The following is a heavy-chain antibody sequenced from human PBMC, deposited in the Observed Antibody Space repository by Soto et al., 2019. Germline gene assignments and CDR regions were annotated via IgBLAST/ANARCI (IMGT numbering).Heavy chain of an antibody. V-gene: IGHV4-30-2*01. CDR1: GGSISSGGYS. CDR2: IYHSGSN. CDR3: AKDLGIATRGNWFDP. J-gene: IGHJ5*02. Sequence: NPSETLSPTCAVPGGSISSGGYSWSWIRQPPGKGLEWIGYIYHSGSNYDNPSRKSRGTLSVDRSKNQFSLKLSYGTGADTAVYYCAKDLGIATRGNWFDPWGQGTLVTVSS. D-gene: IGHD6-13*01.